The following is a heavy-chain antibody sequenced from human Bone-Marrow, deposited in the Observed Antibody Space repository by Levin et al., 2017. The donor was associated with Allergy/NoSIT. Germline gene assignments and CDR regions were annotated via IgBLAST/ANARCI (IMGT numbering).Heavy chain of an antibody. J-gene: IGHJ4*02. CDR2: ISGSGGST. D-gene: IGHD3-16*02. CDR1: GFTFSSYA. Sequence: GGSLRLSCAASGFTFSSYAMSWVRQAPGKGLEWVSAISGSGGSTYYADSVKGRFTISRDNSKNTLYLQMNSLRAEDTAVYYCAKALITRLGELSPLDYWGQGTLVTVSS. CDR3: AKALITRLGELSPLDY. V-gene: IGHV3-23*01.